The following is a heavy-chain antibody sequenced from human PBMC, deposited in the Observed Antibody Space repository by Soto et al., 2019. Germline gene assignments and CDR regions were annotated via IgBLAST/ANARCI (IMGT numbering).Heavy chain of an antibody. Sequence: ASVKVSCKASGYTFTGYYMHWVRQAPGQGLEWMGWINPNSGGTNYAQKFQGWVTMTRDTSISTAYMELSRLRSDDTAVYYCARALNGSSLHYFDYWGQGTLVTVS. CDR1: GYTFTGYY. V-gene: IGHV1-2*04. CDR3: ARALNGSSLHYFDY. CDR2: INPNSGGT. J-gene: IGHJ4*02. D-gene: IGHD6-6*01.